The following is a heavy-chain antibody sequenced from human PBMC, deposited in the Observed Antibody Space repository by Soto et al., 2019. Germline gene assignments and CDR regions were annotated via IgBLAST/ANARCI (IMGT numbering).Heavy chain of an antibody. V-gene: IGHV4-34*01. Sequence: SETLSLTCAVYGGSFSGYYWSWIRQPPGKGLEWIGEINHSGSTNYNSSLKSRVTISVDTSKNQFSLKLTSVPAADTAVYYCWRDLVAEAATPPNGLDPWGQGTLATASS. CDR3: WRDLVAEAATPPNGLDP. CDR1: GGSFSGYY. D-gene: IGHD2-15*01. CDR2: INHSGST. J-gene: IGHJ5*02.